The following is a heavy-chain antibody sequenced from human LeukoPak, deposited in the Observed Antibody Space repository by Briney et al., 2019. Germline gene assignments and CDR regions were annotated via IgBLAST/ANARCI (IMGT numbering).Heavy chain of an antibody. CDR1: GYTFTGYY. D-gene: IGHD3-10*01. J-gene: IGHJ4*02. CDR3: ARGRLGLGYTGSGSFYFDY. Sequence: GASVKVSCKASGYTFTGYYMHWVRQASGQGLEWMGWINPNSGGTNYAQKFQGRVTMTRDTSISTAYMELSRLRSDDTAVYYCARGRLGLGYTGSGSFYFDYWGQGTLVTVSS. V-gene: IGHV1-2*02. CDR2: INPNSGGT.